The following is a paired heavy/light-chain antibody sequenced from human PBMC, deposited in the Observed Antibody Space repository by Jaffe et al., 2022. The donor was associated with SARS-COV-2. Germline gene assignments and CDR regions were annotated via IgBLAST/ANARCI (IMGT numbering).Heavy chain of an antibody. CDR3: ASTNPSTRGCDWFDP. J-gene: IGHJ5*02. CDR1: KFTFSSYS. D-gene: IGHD2-8*01. V-gene: IGHV3-21*01. Sequence: EVQLVESGGGLVKPGGSLRLSCAASKFTFSSYSMNWVRQAPGKGLEWVSSISSSGTHTYYADSVKDRFTISRDNAKNSLYLQMNGLRVGDTAVYFCASTNPSTRGCDWFDPWGQGTLVTVSS. CDR2: ISSSGTHT.
Light chain of an antibody. V-gene: IGKV3-15*01. CDR1: QSVSSD. CDR2: GIS. CDR3: QQYKNWPLT. Sequence: EIVMTQSPATLSVSPGERATLSCRASQSVSSDLAWYQQKPGQAPRLLIYGISSRATGIPGRFSGSGSGTEFTLTISSLQSEDFAVYYCQQYKNWPLTFGGGTKVEIK. J-gene: IGKJ4*01.